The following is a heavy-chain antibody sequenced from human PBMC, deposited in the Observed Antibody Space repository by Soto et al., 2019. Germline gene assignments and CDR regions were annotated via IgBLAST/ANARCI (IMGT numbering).Heavy chain of an antibody. D-gene: IGHD3-10*01. CDR2: ITASSSNI. CDR3: AGTYDSADY. V-gene: IGHV3-21*01. J-gene: IGHJ4*02. Sequence: EGQLVESGGGLVKPGGSLRLSCAASGFTFSDYYMNWVRQAPGKGLEWVSSITASSSNIYYADSVKGRFTISRDNTKNSLYLQMNSLRAEDTAVYYCAGTYDSADYWGQGTLITVSS. CDR1: GFTFSDYY.